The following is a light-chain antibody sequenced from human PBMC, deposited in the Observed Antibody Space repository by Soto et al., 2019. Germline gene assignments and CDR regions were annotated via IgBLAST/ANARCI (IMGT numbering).Light chain of an antibody. J-gene: IGLJ1*01. V-gene: IGLV2-14*01. CDR1: SSDVGGYNY. CDR3: SSYTTSSTYV. CDR2: EVN. Sequence: QSAQTQPASVSGSPGQSITISCTGTSSDVGGYNYVSWYQQHPGKAPKLMIYEVNNRPSGVSNRFSGSKSGNTASLTISGLQAEDEADYYCSSYTTSSTYVFGTGTKLTVL.